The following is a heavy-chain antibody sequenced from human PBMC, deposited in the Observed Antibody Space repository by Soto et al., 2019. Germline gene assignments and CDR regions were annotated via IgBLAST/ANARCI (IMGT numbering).Heavy chain of an antibody. J-gene: IGHJ3*02. D-gene: IGHD3-16*02. CDR1: GYTFTGYY. Sequence: ASVKVSCKASGYTFTGYYMHWVRQAPGQGLEWMGWINPNSGGTNYAQKFQGWVTMTRDTSISTAYMELSRLRSDDTAVYYCARDTGIMFTFGGVIVRPNNDVLDIWAKGTMVTVS. CDR2: INPNSGGT. V-gene: IGHV1-2*04. CDR3: ARDTGIMFTFGGVIVRPNNDVLDI.